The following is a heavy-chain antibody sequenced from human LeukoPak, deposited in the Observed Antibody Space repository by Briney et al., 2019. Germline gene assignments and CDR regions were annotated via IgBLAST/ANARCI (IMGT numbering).Heavy chain of an antibody. CDR3: ARERPGEDTFDI. CDR2: ISGSGNTI. V-gene: IGHV3-48*03. CDR1: GFTFSSYE. J-gene: IGHJ3*02. Sequence: GGSLRLSCAASGFTFSSYEMSWVRQAPGKGLGWVSFISGSGNTIYYADSVKGRFIISRDNAKNSLYLQMNSLRTEDTAVYYCARERPGEDTFDIWGQGTMVTVSS. D-gene: IGHD7-27*01.